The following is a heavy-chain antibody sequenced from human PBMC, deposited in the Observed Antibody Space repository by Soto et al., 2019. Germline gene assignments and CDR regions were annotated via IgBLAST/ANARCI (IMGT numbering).Heavy chain of an antibody. CDR1: GFTFSIYE. D-gene: IGHD2-2*02. J-gene: IGHJ4*02. Sequence: GSLRVSAAASGFTFSIYEINFVRQAPGKGLEWVSFISTSGSTIYYADSVKGRFTISRDNAKNSLFFQMKSLRAEDTAVYYCARDQGCTSTSCYTGVLDYWGQGTLVTVPS. CDR3: ARDQGCTSTSCYTGVLDY. V-gene: IGHV3-48*03. CDR2: ISTSGSTI.